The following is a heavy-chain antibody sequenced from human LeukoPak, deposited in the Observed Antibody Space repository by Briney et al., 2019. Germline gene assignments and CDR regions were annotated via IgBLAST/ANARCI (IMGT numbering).Heavy chain of an antibody. J-gene: IGHJ4*02. Sequence: GESLKISCKGSGYSFTNYWIGWARQMPGKGLEWMGIIYPGDSDTRYSPSFQGQVTISADKSISTAYVQWSSLKASDTAMYYCATRDGSGSYYNPDYFDYWGQGTLVTVSS. CDR1: GYSFTNYW. CDR3: ATRDGSGSYYNPDYFDY. CDR2: IYPGDSDT. D-gene: IGHD3-10*01. V-gene: IGHV5-51*01.